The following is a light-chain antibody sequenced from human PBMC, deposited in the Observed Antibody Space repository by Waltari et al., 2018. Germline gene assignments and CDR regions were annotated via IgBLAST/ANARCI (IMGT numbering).Light chain of an antibody. CDR2: GAS. V-gene: IGKV3D-15*01. Sequence: EIVLTQSPATLSVSPGESVTLSWRASQNIASNLAWYQQKPGQVPRLLIYGASSRATDFAARFSGSGSGSDFTLTISSLQSEDFAVYYCQQYNNWPLTFGGGTKVEIK. J-gene: IGKJ4*01. CDR1: QNIASN. CDR3: QQYNNWPLT.